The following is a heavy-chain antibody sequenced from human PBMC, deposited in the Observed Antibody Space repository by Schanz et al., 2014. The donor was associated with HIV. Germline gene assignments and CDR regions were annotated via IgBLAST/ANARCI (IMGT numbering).Heavy chain of an antibody. Sequence: VQLVESGGGVVQPGRSLRLSCAASGFTFSSYGMHWVRQAPGKGLEWVAVIWYDGSNKYYADSVKGRFTISRDNSKNTVYLQMDSLRAEDTAVYFCAQEEVPNDCWGQGTLVTVSS. CDR3: AQEEVPNDC. CDR1: GFTFSSYG. V-gene: IGHV3-33*03. CDR2: IWYDGSNK. D-gene: IGHD3-10*01. J-gene: IGHJ4*02.